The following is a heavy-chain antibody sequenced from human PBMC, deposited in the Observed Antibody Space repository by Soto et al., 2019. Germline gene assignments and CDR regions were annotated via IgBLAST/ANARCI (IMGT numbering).Heavy chain of an antibody. CDR3: ARDRSSDSSGYYAY. CDR1: GYTFTSYD. D-gene: IGHD3-22*01. CDR2: MNPNSGNT. V-gene: IGHV1-8*01. Sequence: ASVKVSCKASGYTFTSYDINWLRKATGQGLEWMGWMNPNSGNTGYAQKFQGRVTMTRNTYISTAYMELSSLRSEDTAVYYCARDRSSDSSGYYAYWGQGTLVTVSS. J-gene: IGHJ4*02.